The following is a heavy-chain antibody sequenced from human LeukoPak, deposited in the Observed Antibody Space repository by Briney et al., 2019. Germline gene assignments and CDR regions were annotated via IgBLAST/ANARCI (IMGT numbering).Heavy chain of an antibody. V-gene: IGHV3-23*01. CDR2: ISGSGGST. CDR3: AKDDSEEIQRDWFDP. J-gene: IGHJ5*02. Sequence: PGGSLRLSCAASGFTFSSYAMSWVRQAPGKGLEWVSAISGSGGSTYYADSVKGRFTISRDNSKDTLYLQMNSLRAEDTAVYYCAKDDSEEIQRDWFDPWGQGTLVTVSS. D-gene: IGHD5-24*01. CDR1: GFTFSSYA.